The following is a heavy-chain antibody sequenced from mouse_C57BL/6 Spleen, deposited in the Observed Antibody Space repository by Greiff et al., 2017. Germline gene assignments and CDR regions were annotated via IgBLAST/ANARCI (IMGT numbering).Heavy chain of an antibody. CDR1: GYTFTGYW. CDR2: ILPGGGST. V-gene: IGHV1-9*01. D-gene: IGHD1-3*01. J-gene: IGHJ3*01. Sequence: QVQLKESGAELMKPGASVKLSCKATGYTFTGYWIEWVKQRPGHGLEWIGEILPGGGSTNYNEKFKGKATFTADTSSNTAYMQLSSLTTEDSAIYYCATIKGGWFAYWGQGTLVTVSA. CDR3: ATIKGGWFAY.